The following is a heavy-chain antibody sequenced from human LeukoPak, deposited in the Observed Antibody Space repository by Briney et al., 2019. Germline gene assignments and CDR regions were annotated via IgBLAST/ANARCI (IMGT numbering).Heavy chain of an antibody. Sequence: GASVKVSCKTSGYAFTDYYLHWVRQAPGQGLEWMGWINPNSGGTSSAQKFQGRFTMTRDTSITTVYMEVAWLTSEDTAIYYCARADRLDGAPYLIGPWGQGTLVTVSS. V-gene: IGHV1-2*02. CDR3: ARADRLDGAPYLIGP. D-gene: IGHD2-21*01. CDR1: GYAFTDYY. J-gene: IGHJ5*02. CDR2: INPNSGGT.